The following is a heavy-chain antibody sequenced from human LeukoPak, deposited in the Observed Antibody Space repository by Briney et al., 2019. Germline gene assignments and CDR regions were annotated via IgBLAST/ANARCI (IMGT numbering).Heavy chain of an antibody. V-gene: IGHV4-59*01. J-gene: IGHJ3*02. CDR2: IYYSGST. CDR3: ARARPYDYVWGSTAFDI. Sequence: PSETLSLACTVSGGSISSYYWSWIRQPPGKGLEWIGYIYYSGSTDYNPSLKSRVTISVDTSKNQFSLKLSSVTAADTAVYYCARARPYDYVWGSTAFDIWGQGTMVTVSS. D-gene: IGHD3-16*01. CDR1: GGSISSYY.